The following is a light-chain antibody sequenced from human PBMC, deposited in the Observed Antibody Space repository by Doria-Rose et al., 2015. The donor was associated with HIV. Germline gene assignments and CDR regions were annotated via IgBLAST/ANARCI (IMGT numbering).Light chain of an antibody. V-gene: IGKV1-5*03. J-gene: IGKJ1*01. CDR2: EAS. CDR1: QSISSW. CDR3: QQYHNYPKT. Sequence: PSTLSASVGDRVTITCRASQSISSWLAWYQQKPGKAPKLLIYEASTLQSGVPSRFSGIGSGTEFTLTISSLQPDDFATYYCQQYHNYPKTFGQGTKVEIK.